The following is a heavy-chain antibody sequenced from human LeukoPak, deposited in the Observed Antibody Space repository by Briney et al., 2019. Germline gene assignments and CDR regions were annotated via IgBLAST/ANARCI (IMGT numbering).Heavy chain of an antibody. V-gene: IGHV4-34*01. CDR1: GGSFSGYY. CDR3: ARAGAAGTWGNWFDP. Sequence: SETLSLTCAVYGGSFSGYYWSWIRQPPGKGLEWIGEMNHSGSTNYNPSLKSRVTISVATSKNQFSLKLSSVTAADTAVYYCARAGAAGTWGNWFDPWGQGTLVTVSS. D-gene: IGHD6-13*01. CDR2: MNHSGST. J-gene: IGHJ5*02.